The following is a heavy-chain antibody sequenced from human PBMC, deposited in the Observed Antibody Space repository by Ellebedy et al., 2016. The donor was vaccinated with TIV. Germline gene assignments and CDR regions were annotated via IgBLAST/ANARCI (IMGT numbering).Heavy chain of an antibody. CDR1: GYTFTNYW. J-gene: IGHJ5*02. V-gene: IGHV5-51*01. D-gene: IGHD2-21*02. Sequence: PGGSLRLSCKASGYTFTNYWIGWVRQMPGKGLEWMGIIYPTDSDTKYSPSFQGQVTISADKSISAAYLQWSSLKASDTAMYYCARGDYYEDPNWFDPWGQGTLVTVSS. CDR2: IYPTDSDT. CDR3: ARGDYYEDPNWFDP.